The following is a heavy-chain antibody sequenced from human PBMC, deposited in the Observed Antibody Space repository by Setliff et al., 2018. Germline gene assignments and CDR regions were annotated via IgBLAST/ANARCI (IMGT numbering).Heavy chain of an antibody. J-gene: IGHJ6*03. CDR2: VYTNGGS. Sequence: PSETLSLTCAVSYYSISSGYYWGWIRQPPGKGLEWIGRVYTNGGSDYNPFLKSRVSISLDTSKNQFSLKLISVTAADTAVYYCARANKKLDYYYYYYYMDVWGKGTTVTVSS. CDR3: ARANKKLDYYYYYYYMDV. V-gene: IGHV4-38-2*01. CDR1: YYSISSGYY. D-gene: IGHD1-1*01.